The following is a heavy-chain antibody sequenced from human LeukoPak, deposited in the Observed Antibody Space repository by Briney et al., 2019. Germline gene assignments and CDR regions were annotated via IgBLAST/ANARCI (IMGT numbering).Heavy chain of an antibody. CDR2: ISISSNYI. V-gene: IGHV3-21*01. CDR3: ARGSRFGVVERDAFDI. J-gene: IGHJ3*02. D-gene: IGHD3-3*01. Sequence: GGSLRLSCAASGFTFSSYTMNWVRQAPGKGLEWVSSISISSNYIYYTDSVKGRFTISRDNAKNSLYLQMNSLRAEDTAVYYCARGSRFGVVERDAFDIWGQGTMVTVSS. CDR1: GFTFSSYT.